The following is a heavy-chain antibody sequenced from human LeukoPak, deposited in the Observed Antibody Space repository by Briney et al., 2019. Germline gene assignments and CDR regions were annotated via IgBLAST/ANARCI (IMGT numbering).Heavy chain of an antibody. CDR3: ARVGDYGDSTIDY. J-gene: IGHJ4*02. Sequence: SETLSLTCAVSGGSISSSNWWSWVRQPPGKGLEWIGEIYHSGSTNYNPSLKSRVTISVDKSMNQFSLKLSSVTAADTAVYYCARVGDYGDSTIDYWGQGTLVTVSS. CDR2: IYHSGST. V-gene: IGHV4-4*02. D-gene: IGHD4-17*01. CDR1: GGSISSSNW.